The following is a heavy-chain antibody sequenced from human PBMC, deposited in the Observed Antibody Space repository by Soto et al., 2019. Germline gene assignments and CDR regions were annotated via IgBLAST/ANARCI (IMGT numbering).Heavy chain of an antibody. CDR1: GASISNHY. CDR2: MSNTGIP. Sequence: PSETLSLTCSVSGASISNHYWSWMRQSPGKGLEWIGLMSNTGIPTYNPSLQGRVNISPDTSNNRISPRLSSVTAADTAVYYCARESGFCGPRCYRNNWFDPWGQGILVTVSS. CDR3: ARESGFCGPRCYRNNWFDP. V-gene: IGHV4-59*11. D-gene: IGHD2-2*02. J-gene: IGHJ5*02.